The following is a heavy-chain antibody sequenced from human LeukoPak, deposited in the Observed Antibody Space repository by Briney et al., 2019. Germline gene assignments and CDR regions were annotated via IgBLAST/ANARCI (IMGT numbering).Heavy chain of an antibody. CDR1: GGSISSGSYY. V-gene: IGHV4-61*02. CDR2: IYTSGST. D-gene: IGHD2-2*01. CDR3: AAVPAAMRYYYMDV. Sequence: SETLSLTCTVSGGSISSGSYYWSWIRQPAGKGLEWIGRIYTSGSTNYNPSLKSRVTISVDTSKNQFSLKLSSVTAADTAVYYCAAVPAAMRYYYMDVWGKGTTVTVSS. J-gene: IGHJ6*03.